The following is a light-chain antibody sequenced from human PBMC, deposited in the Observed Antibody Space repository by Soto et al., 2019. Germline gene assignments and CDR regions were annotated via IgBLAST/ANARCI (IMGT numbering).Light chain of an antibody. CDR3: QQYNEWPLT. V-gene: IGKV3-15*01. J-gene: IGKJ4*01. Sequence: ETVMTQSPAALSVSPGERATLSCRASQNVYNNLAWYQQKPGQAPRHLIYHASSRATGIPARFSGSGSGTEFTLTISSLQSEDFAVYYCQQYNEWPLTFGGGTKVEIK. CDR1: QNVYNN. CDR2: HAS.